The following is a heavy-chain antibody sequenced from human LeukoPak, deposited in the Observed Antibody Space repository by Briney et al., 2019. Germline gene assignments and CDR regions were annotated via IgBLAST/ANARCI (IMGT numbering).Heavy chain of an antibody. D-gene: IGHD5/OR15-5a*01. V-gene: IGHV3-23*01. CDR1: GFTFSSYA. J-gene: IGHJ4*02. CDR3: AKGSVYDDFDY. CDR2: MSGSGGST. Sequence: PGGSLRLSCAASGFTFSSYAMSWVRQAPGKGLEWVSGMSGSGGSTYYADSVKGRFTISRDNSKNTLYLQMNSLRAQDTAVYYCAKGSVYDDFDYWGQGTLVFVSS.